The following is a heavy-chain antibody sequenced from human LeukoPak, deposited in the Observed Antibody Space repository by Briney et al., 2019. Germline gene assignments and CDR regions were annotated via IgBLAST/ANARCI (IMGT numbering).Heavy chain of an antibody. J-gene: IGHJ6*03. CDR3: ATVYNNILYYNSYYMDV. Sequence: SETLSLTCTVSGCSISSSSYYWGWIRQPPGKGLEWIGGSSHSGSTNYNPSLKSRVTISVDTSKNQYSLKLSSVTAADTAVYYCATVYNNILYYNSYYMDVWGKGTTVTVSS. CDR2: SSHSGST. CDR1: GCSISSSSYY. D-gene: IGHD4-11*01. V-gene: IGHV4-39*07.